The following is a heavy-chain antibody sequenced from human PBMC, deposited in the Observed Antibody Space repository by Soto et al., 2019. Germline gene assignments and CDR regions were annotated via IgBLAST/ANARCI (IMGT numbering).Heavy chain of an antibody. Sequence: GASVKVSCKASGYTFTGHYMHCVLRSPGQGLEWMGWINSNSVGTNYAQKLQGRVTMTRDTSISTAYMELSRLRSDDTAVYYCAREPMVRAAHGFDIWGQGTMVTVSS. J-gene: IGHJ3*02. CDR3: AREPMVRAAHGFDI. V-gene: IGHV1-2*02. CDR1: GYTFTGHY. CDR2: INSNSVGT. D-gene: IGHD3-10*01.